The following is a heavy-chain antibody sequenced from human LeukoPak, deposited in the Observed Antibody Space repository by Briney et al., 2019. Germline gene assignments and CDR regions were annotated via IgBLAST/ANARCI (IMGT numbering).Heavy chain of an antibody. Sequence: SETLSLTCTVSGGSMSSSSYYWGWIRQPPGKGLEWIGSIYYSGSTYYNPSLKSRVTISVDTSKNQFSLKLSSVTAADTAVYYCARTLYYYDSSAYKDYWGQGTLVTVSS. CDR3: ARTLYYYDSSAYKDY. V-gene: IGHV4-39*01. CDR1: GGSMSSSSYY. J-gene: IGHJ4*02. D-gene: IGHD3-22*01. CDR2: IYYSGST.